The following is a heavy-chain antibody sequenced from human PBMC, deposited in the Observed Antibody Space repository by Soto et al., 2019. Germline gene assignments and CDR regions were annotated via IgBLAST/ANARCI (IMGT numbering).Heavy chain of an antibody. CDR3: VRDGTKTLRDWFDP. D-gene: IGHD1-1*01. J-gene: IGHJ5*02. CDR1: GAWISVYY. V-gene: IGHV4-4*07. Sequence: ETLSLTSTVSGAWISVYYWSWILKPAGKGLEWIGRIYATGTTDYNPSLKSRVMMSVDTSKKQFSLKLRSVTAADTAVYYCVRDGTKTLRDWFDPWGQGISVTVSS. CDR2: IYATGTT.